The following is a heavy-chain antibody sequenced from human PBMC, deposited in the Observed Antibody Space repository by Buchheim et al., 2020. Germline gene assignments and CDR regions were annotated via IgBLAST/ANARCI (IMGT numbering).Heavy chain of an antibody. CDR1: GGSVSNDGCS. CDR3: ARGGTVPYYYYGMDV. D-gene: IGHD4-17*01. Sequence: QLQLRESGSGLMKPSQTLSLTCTVSGGSVSNDGCSWSWIRQPPGKGLEWIGYIHHSGGTDYNPSLKSRVTISVDRSKNQFSLKLTSVTAADTAVYYCARGGTVPYYYYGMDVWGQGTT. CDR2: IHHSGGT. V-gene: IGHV4-30-2*01. J-gene: IGHJ6*02.